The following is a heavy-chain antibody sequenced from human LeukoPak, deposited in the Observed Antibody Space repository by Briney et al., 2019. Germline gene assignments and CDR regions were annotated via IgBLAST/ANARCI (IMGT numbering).Heavy chain of an antibody. J-gene: IGHJ4*02. CDR3: AREISGYSDY. D-gene: IGHD3-22*01. CDR2: INANSGDK. CDR1: GYTFTGYY. Sequence: ASVTVSCTASGYTFTGYYMRWVRQAPGQGVEWMGWINANSGDKKYAQKFQGRVTMTRDTSISTAYMELSRVGSDDTAMYYCAREISGYSDYWGQGTLVSV. V-gene: IGHV1-2*02.